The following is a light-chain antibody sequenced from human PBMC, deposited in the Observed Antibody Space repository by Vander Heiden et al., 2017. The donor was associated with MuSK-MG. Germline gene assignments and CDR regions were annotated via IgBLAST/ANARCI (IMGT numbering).Light chain of an antibody. J-gene: IGKJ1*01. V-gene: IGKV1-39*01. CDR1: LSLTTY. CDR3: QQSYTIPT. Sequence: DIQMTQSPSSLSASVGDRVIITCRASLSLTTYVHWYQQKPGKAPKLLIYSASTLQSGVPSRFSGSGSGTDFTLTISSLQPEDFATYYCQQSYTIPTFGQGTKVXI. CDR2: SAS.